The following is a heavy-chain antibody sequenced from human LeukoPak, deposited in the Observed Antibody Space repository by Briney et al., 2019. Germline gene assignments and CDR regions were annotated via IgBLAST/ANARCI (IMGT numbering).Heavy chain of an antibody. CDR2: ITSSSSYI. Sequence: GGSLRLSCAASGFTFSSYSMNWVRQAPGKGLEWVSSITSSSSYIYYADSVKGRFTISRDNAKNSLYPQMNSLRAEDTAVYYCARDGGAVAVTLIDYWGQGTLVTVSS. CDR1: GFTFSSYS. V-gene: IGHV3-21*01. CDR3: ARDGGAVAVTLIDY. D-gene: IGHD6-19*01. J-gene: IGHJ4*02.